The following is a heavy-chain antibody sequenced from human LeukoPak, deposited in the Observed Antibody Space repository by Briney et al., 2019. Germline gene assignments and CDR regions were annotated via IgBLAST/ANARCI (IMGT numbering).Heavy chain of an antibody. CDR2: ISYDGSNK. V-gene: IGHV3-30*03. CDR1: GFTFSSYG. D-gene: IGHD1-20*01. J-gene: IGHJ5*01. Sequence: GGSLRLSCAASGFTFSSYGMHWVRQAPGKGLEWVAVISYDGSNKYYADSVEGRFTISRDNSRNTLYLQMNSLRAEDTAVYYCPRITAYDDSWGQGTLVTVSS. CDR3: PRITAYDDS.